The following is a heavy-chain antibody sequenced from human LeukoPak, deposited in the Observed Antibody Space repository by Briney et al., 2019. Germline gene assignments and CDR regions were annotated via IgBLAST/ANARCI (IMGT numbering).Heavy chain of an antibody. Sequence: GGSLRLSFAASGFTFSNYAMNWVRQAPGKGLEWVSTISGSGGSTYYADSVKGRFTISRDNSKNTLYLQMNSLRAEDTALYYCAKLQYSSSWYGGYFDYWGQGTLVTVSS. CDR1: GFTFSNYA. D-gene: IGHD6-13*01. CDR2: ISGSGGST. V-gene: IGHV3-23*01. J-gene: IGHJ4*02. CDR3: AKLQYSSSWYGGYFDY.